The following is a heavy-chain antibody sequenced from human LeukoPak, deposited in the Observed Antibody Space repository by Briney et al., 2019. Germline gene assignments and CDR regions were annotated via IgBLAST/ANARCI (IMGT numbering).Heavy chain of an antibody. V-gene: IGHV3-7*01. CDR1: GSTFSSYW. J-gene: IGHJ5*02. CDR3: ARGSHWFDP. CDR2: IKQDGSEK. Sequence: GGSPRLSCAASGSTFSSYWMSWVRQAPGKGLEWVANIKQDGSEKYYVDSVKGRFTTSRDNAKNSLYLQMNSLRAEDTAVYYCARGSHWFDPWGQGTLVTVSS.